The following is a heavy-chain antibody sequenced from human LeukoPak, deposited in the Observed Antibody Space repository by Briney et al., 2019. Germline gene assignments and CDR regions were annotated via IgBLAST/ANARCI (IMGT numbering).Heavy chain of an antibody. D-gene: IGHD5-18*01. V-gene: IGHV3-21*01. Sequence: GGSLRLSCAASGFTFSSFSMNWVRQAPGKGLEWVSSISPSGSLISYADSVKGRFTISRDNTNNSVYLQMSSLRVEDTGVYYCASTPLKIQPAAWGQGTLVAVSS. CDR2: ISPSGSLI. CDR3: ASTPLKIQPAA. J-gene: IGHJ4*02. CDR1: GFTFSSFS.